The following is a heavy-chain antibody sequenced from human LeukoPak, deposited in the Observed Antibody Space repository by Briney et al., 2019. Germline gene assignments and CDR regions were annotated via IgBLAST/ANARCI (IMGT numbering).Heavy chain of an antibody. CDR2: ISYDGSNK. D-gene: IGHD1-26*01. V-gene: IGHV3-30*01. CDR3: ARPLVSYYYMDV. Sequence: GGSLRLSCAASGFTFSSYAMHWVRQAPGKGLEWVAVISYDGSNKYYADSVKGRFTISRDNSKNTLYLQMNSLGAEDTAVYYCARPLVSYYYMDVWGKGTTVTVSS. CDR1: GFTFSSYA. J-gene: IGHJ6*03.